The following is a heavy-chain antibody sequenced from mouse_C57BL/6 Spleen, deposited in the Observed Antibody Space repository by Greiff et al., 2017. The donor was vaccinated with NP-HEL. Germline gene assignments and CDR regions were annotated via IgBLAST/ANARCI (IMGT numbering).Heavy chain of an antibody. D-gene: IGHD2-3*01. V-gene: IGHV1-59*01. CDR3: ARGGYDPHWYFDV. Sequence: QVQLQQPGAELVRPGTSVKLSCKASGYTFTSYWMHWVKQRPGQGLEWIGVIDPSDSYTNYNQKFKGKATLTVDTSSSTAYMQLSSLTSEDSAVYYCARGGYDPHWYFDVWGTGTTVTVSS. CDR1: GYTFTSYW. J-gene: IGHJ1*03. CDR2: IDPSDSYT.